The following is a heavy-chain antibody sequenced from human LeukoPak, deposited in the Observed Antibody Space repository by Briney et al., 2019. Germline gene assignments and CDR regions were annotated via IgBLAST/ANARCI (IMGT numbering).Heavy chain of an antibody. CDR3: ARGRRDGYNTLLKHYYMDV. Sequence: PGGSLRLSCAASGFTFSDYYMSWIRQAPGKGLEWVSYISSSGSTIYYADSVKGRFTISRDNAKNSLYLQMNSLRAEDTAVYYCARGRRDGYNTLLKHYYMDVWGKGTTVTVSS. J-gene: IGHJ6*03. D-gene: IGHD5-24*01. CDR1: GFTFSDYY. CDR2: ISSSGSTI. V-gene: IGHV3-11*01.